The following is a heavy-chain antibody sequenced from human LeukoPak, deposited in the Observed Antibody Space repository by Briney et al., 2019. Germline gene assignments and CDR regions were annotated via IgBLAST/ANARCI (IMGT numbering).Heavy chain of an antibody. CDR3: ARADYDILTGYYLDY. CDR2: IYYSGST. CDR1: GGSISSGRYY. J-gene: IGHJ4*02. Sequence: SETLSLSCTVSGGSISSGRYYWNWIRQHPGKGLEGIGFIYYSGSTNYNPSLKSRVIISLDTSKNQFSLKLSSVTAADTAVYYCARADYDILTGYYLDYWGQGTLVTVSS. D-gene: IGHD3-9*01. V-gene: IGHV4-31*03.